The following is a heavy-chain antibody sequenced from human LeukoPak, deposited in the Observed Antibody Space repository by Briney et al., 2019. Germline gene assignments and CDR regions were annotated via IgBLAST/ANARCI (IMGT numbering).Heavy chain of an antibody. V-gene: IGHV3-23*01. CDR3: ARKSYTSGCFDY. CDR2: VSANGVST. J-gene: IGHJ4*02. Sequence: GGSLTLPCADSGFTFSSYAMSWVRQAPEQGLEWVSAVSANGVSTYHADSVKGRLTISRDNSKNTVNLQMNSLRAEDTAVYYCARKSYTSGCFDYWGQGTLVTVSS. D-gene: IGHD6-19*01. CDR1: GFTFSSYA.